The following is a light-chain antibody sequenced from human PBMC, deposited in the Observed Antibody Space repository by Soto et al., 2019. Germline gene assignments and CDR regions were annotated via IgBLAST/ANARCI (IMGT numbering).Light chain of an antibody. CDR1: QSVSPNY. CDR2: GAS. CDR3: QQYATSPLT. J-gene: IGKJ4*01. Sequence: EIVLTQSPGTLALSPGERATLSCRASQSVSPNYLAWYQQKPGQAPRHLIYGASSRATGIPDRFSGSGSGTDFTLTISRLEPEDFGVYFCQQYATSPLTFGGGTKVDIK. V-gene: IGKV3-20*01.